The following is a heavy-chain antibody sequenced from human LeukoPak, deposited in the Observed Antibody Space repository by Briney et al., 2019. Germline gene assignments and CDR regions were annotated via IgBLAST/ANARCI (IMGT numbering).Heavy chain of an antibody. Sequence: ASVKVSCKASGGTFSSYAISWVRQAPGQGLEWMGRIIPIFGTANYAQKFQGRVTITTDESTSTAYMELSSLRSEDTAVYYCARDSNWNYVLGSWGQGTLVTVSS. CDR1: GGTFSSYA. D-gene: IGHD1-7*01. V-gene: IGHV1-69*05. CDR3: ARDSNWNYVLGS. J-gene: IGHJ5*02. CDR2: IIPIFGTA.